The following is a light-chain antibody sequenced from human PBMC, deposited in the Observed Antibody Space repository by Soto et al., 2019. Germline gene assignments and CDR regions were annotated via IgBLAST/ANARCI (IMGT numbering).Light chain of an antibody. V-gene: IGKV3-15*01. CDR3: QKYNSWPPWT. CDR2: GAS. CDR1: QTVSSN. Sequence: EIVITQSPATLSVSPGERATLSCRASQTVSSNLAWYQHKPGQAPRLLIYGASNRATGVPDRFSGSGSGTEFTLTISRLQSEDFAVYYCQKYNSWPPWTFGQGTKVDIK. J-gene: IGKJ1*01.